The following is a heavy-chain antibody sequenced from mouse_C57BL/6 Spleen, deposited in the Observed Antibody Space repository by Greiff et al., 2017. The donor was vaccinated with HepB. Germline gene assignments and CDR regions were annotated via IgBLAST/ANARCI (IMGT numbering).Heavy chain of an antibody. V-gene: IGHV1-18*01. D-gene: IGHD2-2*01. CDR2: INPNNGGT. CDR3: ARGGGYDGWFAY. CDR1: GYTFTDYN. Sequence: EVQLQQSGPELVKPGASVKIPCKASGYTFTDYNMDWVKQSHGKSLEWIGDINPNNGGTIYNQKFKGKATLTVEKSSSTAYMELRSLTSEDTAVYYCARGGGYDGWFAYWGQGTLVTVSA. J-gene: IGHJ3*01.